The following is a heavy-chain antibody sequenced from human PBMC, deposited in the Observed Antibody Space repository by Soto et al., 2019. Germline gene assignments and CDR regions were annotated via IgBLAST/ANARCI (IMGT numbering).Heavy chain of an antibody. Sequence: GGSLRLSCGAPGFSFSPEWMSWVRQAPGKGLEWVANINEGGSEKYYMDSVKGRFTISRDNAKNSLYLQMNSLRVEDTAVYYCARDGLETFCRDYWGQRTLVTVSS. D-gene: IGHD3-3*01. CDR3: ARDGLETFCRDY. CDR1: GFSFSPEW. J-gene: IGHJ4*02. V-gene: IGHV3-7*01. CDR2: INEGGSEK.